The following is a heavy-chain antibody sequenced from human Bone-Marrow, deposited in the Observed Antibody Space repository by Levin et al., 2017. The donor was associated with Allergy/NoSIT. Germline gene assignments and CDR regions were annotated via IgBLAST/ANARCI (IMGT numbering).Heavy chain of an antibody. D-gene: IGHD5-12*01. V-gene: IGHV4-59*01. J-gene: IGHJ4*02. CDR1: TGSISPYY. Sequence: LSQTLSLTCTVSTGSISPYYWSWVRQSPGRGLEWIGKIYYTGNTNYNPSLESRVSISLDTSRNRFSLKLSSVTAADTAVYYCARGGYSYGFDYWGQGTLVTVSS. CDR2: IYYTGNT. CDR3: ARGGYSYGFDY.